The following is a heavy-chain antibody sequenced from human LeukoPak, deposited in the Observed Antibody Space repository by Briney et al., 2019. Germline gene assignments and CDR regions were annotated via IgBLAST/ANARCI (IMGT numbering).Heavy chain of an antibody. V-gene: IGHV3-15*05. CDR2: IYRNADGGTT. J-gene: IGHJ6*02. D-gene: IGHD2-2*01. Sequence: PGGSLRLSCAASGFTFSSYAMSWVRQAPGKGLEWVGRIYRNADGGTTDYAAPVKGRFTISRDDSKNTLYLQMNSLKTEDTAVYYCTTDSYCSTTTCYASSNYYYGLDAWGQGTSVTVSS. CDR3: TTDSYCSTTTCYASSNYYYGLDA. CDR1: GFTFSSYA.